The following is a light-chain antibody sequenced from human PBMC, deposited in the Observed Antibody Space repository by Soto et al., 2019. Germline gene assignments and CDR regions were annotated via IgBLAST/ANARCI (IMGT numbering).Light chain of an antibody. CDR1: SSDVGSYNR. V-gene: IGLV2-18*01. CDR2: EVS. CDR3: SLYTSSSLYV. Sequence: QSALTQPPSVSGSPGQSVTMSCTGTSSDVGSYNRVSWYQQPPGTAPKLMIYEVSNRPSGVPDRFSGSKSGNTASLTISGLQAEDEADYYCSLYTSSSLYVFGTGTKVTVL. J-gene: IGLJ1*01.